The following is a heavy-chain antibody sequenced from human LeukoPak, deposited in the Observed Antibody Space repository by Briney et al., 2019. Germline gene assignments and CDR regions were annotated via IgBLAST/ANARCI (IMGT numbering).Heavy chain of an antibody. J-gene: IGHJ4*02. CDR3: ARGGIAARRYYFDY. Sequence: SETLSLTCTVTGGSISSYYWSWIRQPPGKGLEWIGYIYYSGSTNYNPSLKSRVTISVDTSKNQFSLKLSSVTAADTAVYYCARGGIAARRYYFDYWGQGTLVTVSS. CDR1: GGSISSYY. CDR2: IYYSGST. D-gene: IGHD6-6*01. V-gene: IGHV4-59*01.